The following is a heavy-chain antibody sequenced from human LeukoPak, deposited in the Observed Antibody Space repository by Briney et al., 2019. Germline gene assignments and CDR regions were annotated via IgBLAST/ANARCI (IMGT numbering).Heavy chain of an antibody. J-gene: IGHJ5*02. CDR2: INHSGST. Sequence: SETLSLTCAVYGGSFSGYYWSWIRQPPGKGLEWIGEINHSGSTNYNPSLTSRVTISVDTSKNHFSLKLSSVTAADTAVYYCARGLELLWFGELLPAGWFDPWGQGTLVTVSS. D-gene: IGHD3-10*01. V-gene: IGHV4-34*01. CDR3: ARGLELLWFGELLPAGWFDP. CDR1: GGSFSGYY.